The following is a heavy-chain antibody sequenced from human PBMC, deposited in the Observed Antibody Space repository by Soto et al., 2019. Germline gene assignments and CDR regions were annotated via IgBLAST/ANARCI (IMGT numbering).Heavy chain of an antibody. Sequence: EVQLVESGGGLEKLGGSLGPSWAASGLTFRTAWLGWVRRAPGKGLEGVGRIKSKTDGGTTDYAAPVKGRFTISRDDSKNTLYLQMNSLKTEDTAVYYCTTRLIFRVPNFDYWGQGTLVTVSS. D-gene: IGHD2-8*01. J-gene: IGHJ4*02. V-gene: IGHV3-15*01. CDR2: IKSKTDGGTT. CDR1: GLTFRTAW. CDR3: TTRLIFRVPNFDY.